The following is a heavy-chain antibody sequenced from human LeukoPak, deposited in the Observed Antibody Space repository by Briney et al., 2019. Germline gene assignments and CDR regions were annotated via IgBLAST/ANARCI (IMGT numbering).Heavy chain of an antibody. CDR1: GGSFSGYY. CDR3: AREMTTKNWFDP. J-gene: IGHJ5*02. CDR2: INHSGST. Sequence: SETLSLTCAVYGGSFSGYYWSWIRQPPGKGLEWIGEINHSGSTNYNPSLKSRVTISVGTSKNQFSLKLSSVTAADTAVYYCAREMTTKNWFDPWGQGTLVTVSS. V-gene: IGHV4-34*01. D-gene: IGHD4-11*01.